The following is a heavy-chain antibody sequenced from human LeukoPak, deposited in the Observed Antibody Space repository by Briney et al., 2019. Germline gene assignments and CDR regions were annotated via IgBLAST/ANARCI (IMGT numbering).Heavy chain of an antibody. Sequence: ASVKVSCKASGYTFTNYALNWVRRAPGQGLEWMGWINTDSGDSAYGQGFTGRFVFSLDTSVNTAYLHISSLQTGDTAVYYCASRGLEYTIDHWGQGTLVTVSS. CDR3: ASRGLEYTIDH. V-gene: IGHV7-4-1*02. D-gene: IGHD1-1*01. CDR1: GYTFTNYA. CDR2: INTDSGDS. J-gene: IGHJ4*02.